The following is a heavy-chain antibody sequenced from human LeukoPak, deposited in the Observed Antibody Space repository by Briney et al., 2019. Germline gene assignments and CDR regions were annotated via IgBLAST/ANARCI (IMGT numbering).Heavy chain of an antibody. CDR1: GGSISSGDYY. CDR2: IYYSGST. D-gene: IGHD3-22*01. J-gene: IGHJ4*02. CDR3: ARGGEVVVALDY. V-gene: IGHV4-30-4*01. Sequence: PSETLSLTCTVSGGSISSGDYYWRWIRQPPGRGVELIGYIYYSGSTYYNPSLKSRVTISVDTSKNQFSPKLSSVTAADTAVYYCARGGEVVVALDYWGQGTLVTVSS.